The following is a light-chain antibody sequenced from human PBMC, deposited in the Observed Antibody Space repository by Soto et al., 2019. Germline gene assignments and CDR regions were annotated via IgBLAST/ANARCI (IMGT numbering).Light chain of an antibody. Sequence: DIGLTQSPAPMSLSPGERATLSCRASQSVRSFLAWYQQKPGQAPRLVIFDASTRATGIPERFSGSGSGTHLTLTITSLEPEDFAVYYCQEYDGAPPVTLGLGTRLEIK. V-gene: IGKV3-11*01. CDR3: QEYDGAPPVT. J-gene: IGKJ5*01. CDR1: QSVRSF. CDR2: DAS.